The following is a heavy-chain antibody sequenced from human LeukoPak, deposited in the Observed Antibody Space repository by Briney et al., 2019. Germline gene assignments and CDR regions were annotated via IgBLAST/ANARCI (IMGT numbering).Heavy chain of an antibody. Sequence: GGSLRLSCGASGFTFSSYEMHWVRQAPGKGLEWVTVISYDGSNKYYADSVKGRFTISRDNSKNTLYLQMNGLRAEDTAVYYCARERHYYGMDVWGQGTTVTVSS. V-gene: IGHV3-30-3*01. CDR3: ARERHYYGMDV. CDR1: GFTFSSYE. CDR2: ISYDGSNK. J-gene: IGHJ6*02.